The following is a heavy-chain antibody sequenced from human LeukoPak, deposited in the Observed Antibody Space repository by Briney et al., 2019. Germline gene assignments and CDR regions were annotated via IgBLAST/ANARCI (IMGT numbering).Heavy chain of an antibody. CDR2: IGTAGDT. CDR3: ARAGYGSGSPYYGMDV. J-gene: IGHJ6*02. CDR1: GFTFSNYG. D-gene: IGHD3-10*01. V-gene: IGHV3-13*01. Sequence: GGSLRLSCAASGFTFSNYGLHWVRQVTGKGLEGVSGIGTAGDTYYPGSVKGRFTIYRENAKNSLYLKMNSLRVGDTAVYYCARAGYGSGSPYYGMDVWGPGTTVTVSS.